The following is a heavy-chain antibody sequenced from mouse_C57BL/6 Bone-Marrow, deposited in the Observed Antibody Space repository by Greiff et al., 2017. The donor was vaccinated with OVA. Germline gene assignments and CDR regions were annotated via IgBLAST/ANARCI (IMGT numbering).Heavy chain of an antibody. V-gene: IGHV1-81*01. Sequence: QVQLKQSGAELARPGASVKLSCKASGYTFTSYGISWVKQRTGQGLEWIGEIYPRSGNTYYNEKFKGKATLTADKSSSTAYMELRSLTSEDSAVYFCARGAQLRHFDYWGQGTTLTVSS. CDR1: GYTFTSYG. D-gene: IGHD3-1*01. CDR2: IYPRSGNT. J-gene: IGHJ2*01. CDR3: ARGAQLRHFDY.